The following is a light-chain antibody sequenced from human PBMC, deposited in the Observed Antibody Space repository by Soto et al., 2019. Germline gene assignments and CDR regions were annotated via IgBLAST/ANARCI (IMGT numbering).Light chain of an antibody. V-gene: IGLV2-8*01. Sequence: QSVLTQPPSASGSPGQSVTISCTGTSSDVGGYNYVSWYQQHPGKAPKLMIYEVSKRPSGVPDRFSGSKSGNTASLTVSGLQAEDEADYYCSSYAGSTTVVFRGGTKLTVL. CDR3: SSYAGSTTVV. CDR1: SSDVGGYNY. J-gene: IGLJ2*01. CDR2: EVS.